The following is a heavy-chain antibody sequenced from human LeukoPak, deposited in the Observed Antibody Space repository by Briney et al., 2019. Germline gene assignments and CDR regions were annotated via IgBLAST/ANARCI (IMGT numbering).Heavy chain of an antibody. J-gene: IGHJ4*02. CDR3: ASTDPNLPIKKHYDFWSGYYTGDY. V-gene: IGHV1-69*04. CDR2: IIPILGIA. Sequence: ASVKVSCKASGGTFSSYAISWVRQAPGQGLEWMGRIIPILGIANYAQKFQGRVTITADESTSTAYMGLSSLRSEDTAVYYCASTDPNLPIKKHYDFWSGYYTGDYWGQGTLVTVSS. D-gene: IGHD3-3*01. CDR1: GGTFSSYA.